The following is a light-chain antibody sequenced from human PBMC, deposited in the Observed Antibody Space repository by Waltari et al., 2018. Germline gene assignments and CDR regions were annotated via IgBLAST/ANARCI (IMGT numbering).Light chain of an antibody. V-gene: IGKV2-28*01. CDR2: LGS. CDR1: QSLLHSNGYNY. Sequence: DIVMTQSPLSLPVTPGEPASISCRSSQSLLHSNGYNYLDWYRQKPGQSPQLLIYLGSNRASGVPYRFSGSGSGTDFTLKISRVEAEDVGVYYCMQALQTPYTFGQGTKLEIK. J-gene: IGKJ2*01. CDR3: MQALQTPYT.